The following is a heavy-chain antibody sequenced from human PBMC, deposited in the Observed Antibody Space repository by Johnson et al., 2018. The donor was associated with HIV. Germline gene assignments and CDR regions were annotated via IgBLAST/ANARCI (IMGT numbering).Heavy chain of an antibody. CDR3: ARGAGYFDWLSADEGFAFDI. Sequence: VQLVESGGGLVQPGGSLRLSCAASGFTFSTYAMSWVRQAPGRGLEWVANINQDGREKYDVDSVKGRFTISRDNAKNSTYLQMGSLRTEDMAVYYCARGAGYFDWLSADEGFAFDIWGQGTMVTVSS. V-gene: IGHV3-7*01. J-gene: IGHJ3*02. CDR2: INQDGREK. CDR1: GFTFSTYA. D-gene: IGHD3-9*01.